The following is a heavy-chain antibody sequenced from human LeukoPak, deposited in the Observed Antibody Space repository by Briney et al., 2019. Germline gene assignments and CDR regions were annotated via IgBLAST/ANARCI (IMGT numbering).Heavy chain of an antibody. D-gene: IGHD2/OR15-2a*01. CDR2: IYYSGST. V-gene: IGHV4-39*07. Sequence: PSETLSLTCTVSGGSISSNSYLWGWIRQPPGKGLEWIGSIYYSGSTYYNPSLKSRVTISVDTSKNQFSLKLSSVTAADTAVYYCARGRTFYYYYMDVWGKGTTVTVSS. J-gene: IGHJ6*03. CDR1: GGSISSNSYL. CDR3: ARGRTFYYYYMDV.